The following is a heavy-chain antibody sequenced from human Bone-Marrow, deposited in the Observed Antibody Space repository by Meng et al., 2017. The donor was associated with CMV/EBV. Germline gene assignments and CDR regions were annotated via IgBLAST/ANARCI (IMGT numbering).Heavy chain of an antibody. CDR2: ISWNSGSI. D-gene: IGHD3-22*01. Sequence: GESLKISCAASGFTVSSNYMSWVRQAPGKGLEWVSGISWNSGSIGYADSVKGRFTISRDNSKNTLYLQMNSLRAEDTAVYYCAKDIGLHSSGYLDYWGQGTLVTVSS. CDR1: GFTVSSNY. V-gene: IGHV3-66*03. CDR3: AKDIGLHSSGYLDY. J-gene: IGHJ4*02.